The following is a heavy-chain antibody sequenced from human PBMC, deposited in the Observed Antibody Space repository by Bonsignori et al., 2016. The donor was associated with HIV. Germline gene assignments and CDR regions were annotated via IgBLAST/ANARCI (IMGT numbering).Heavy chain of an antibody. Sequence: WVRQAPGQGLEWMGWISDYSGDTHYAQKLQGRVTMTTDTPATTAYLELRSLRSDDTAMYYCASPRGWGSSAFDLWGQGTMVTVSS. CDR2: ISDYSGDT. J-gene: IGHJ3*01. CDR3: ASPRGWGSSAFDL. D-gene: IGHD3-16*01. V-gene: IGHV1-18*01.